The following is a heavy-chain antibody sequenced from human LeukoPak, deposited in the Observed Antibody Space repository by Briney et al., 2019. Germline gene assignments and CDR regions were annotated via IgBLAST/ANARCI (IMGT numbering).Heavy chain of an antibody. CDR2: IYHSGST. Sequence: SQTLSLTCTVSGGSISSGGYYWSWIRQPPGKGLEWIGYIYHSGSTYYNPSLKSRVTISVDRSKNQFSLKLSSVTAADTAVYYCARSSGSLNVFDIWGQGTMVTVSS. CDR1: GGSISSGGYY. D-gene: IGHD3-10*01. CDR3: ARSSGSLNVFDI. V-gene: IGHV4-30-2*01. J-gene: IGHJ3*02.